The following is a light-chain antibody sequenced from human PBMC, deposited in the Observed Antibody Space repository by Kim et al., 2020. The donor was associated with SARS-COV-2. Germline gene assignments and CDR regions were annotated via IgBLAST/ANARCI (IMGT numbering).Light chain of an antibody. Sequence: NFMLTQPHSVSESPGKTVTISCTRSSGSIASNYVQWYQQRPGSAPTSVIYDNTHRPSGVPDRFIGSIDRSSNSASLIISGLKTEDEADYWCKSFDTNTVIFGGGTQLTVL. CDR2: DNT. CDR1: SGSIASNY. V-gene: IGLV6-57*03. J-gene: IGLJ2*01. CDR3: KSFDTNTVI.